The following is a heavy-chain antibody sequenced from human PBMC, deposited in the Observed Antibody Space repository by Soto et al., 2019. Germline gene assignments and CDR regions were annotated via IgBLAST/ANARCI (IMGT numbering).Heavy chain of an antibody. V-gene: IGHV3-30*18. J-gene: IGHJ6*02. CDR3: VKDFIAAAGSGYYYGMEV. Sequence: GGSLRLSCAACGFTFRSYGMHWVRQAPGKWLEWVAIMSYDGKNKYYADSVRGRFTISRDNSKNTLYLQMNTLRAEDTAVYYFVKDFIAAAGSGYYYGMEVWGQGTMETVSS. CDR2: MSYDGKNK. D-gene: IGHD6-13*01. CDR1: GFTFRSYG.